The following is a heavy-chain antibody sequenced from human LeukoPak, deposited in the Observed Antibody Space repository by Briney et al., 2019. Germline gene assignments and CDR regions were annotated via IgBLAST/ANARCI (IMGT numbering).Heavy chain of an antibody. V-gene: IGHV3-7*01. CDR1: GFTFSNYW. CDR3: ARDPVEWELLLDY. CDR2: MNIDGSEK. Sequence: GGSLRLSCAASGFTFSNYWMGWVRQAPGKRPEWVANMNIDGSEKYYADSVKGRFSISRDNARNSVYLQMASLRVEDTAVYYCARDPVEWELLLDYWGQGTLVAVSS. D-gene: IGHD1-26*01. J-gene: IGHJ4*02.